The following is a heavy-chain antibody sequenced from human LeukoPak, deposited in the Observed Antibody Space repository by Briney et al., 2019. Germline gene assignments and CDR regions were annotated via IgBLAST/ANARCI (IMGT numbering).Heavy chain of an antibody. D-gene: IGHD5-24*01. CDR1: EYAFTSYG. V-gene: IGHV1-8*01. J-gene: IGHJ4*02. CDR2: MNPNSGNT. Sequence: GASVKVICNASEYAFTSYGINRVRRRTGQGLEWMGWMNPNSGNTGYAQKFQGRVTMTRNTSISTAYMELSSLRSEDTAVYYCARWLQFASIFDYWGQGTLVTVSS. CDR3: ARWLQFASIFDY.